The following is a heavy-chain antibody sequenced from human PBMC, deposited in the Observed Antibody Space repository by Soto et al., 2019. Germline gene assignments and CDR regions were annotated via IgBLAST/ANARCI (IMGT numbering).Heavy chain of an antibody. CDR1: GGSISSSSYY. CDR3: ARRRLPRRENAFDI. Sequence: PSETLSLTCTVSGGSISSSSYYWGWIRQPPGKGLEWIGSIYYSGSTYYNPSLKSRVTISVDTSKNQFSLKLSSVTAADTAVYYCARRRLPRRENAFDIWGQGTMVTV. CDR2: IYYSGST. J-gene: IGHJ3*02. V-gene: IGHV4-39*01. D-gene: IGHD4-17*01.